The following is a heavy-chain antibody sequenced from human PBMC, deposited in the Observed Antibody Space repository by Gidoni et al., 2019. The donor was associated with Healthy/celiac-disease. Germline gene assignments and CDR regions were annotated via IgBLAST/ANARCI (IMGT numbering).Heavy chain of an antibody. V-gene: IGHV4-59*01. J-gene: IGHJ3*02. CDR1: GGSISSYY. Sequence: QVQLQESGPGLVTPSETLSLTCTVSGGSISSYYWSWIRQPPGKGLEWIGYIYYSGSTNYNPSLKSRVTISVDTSKNQFSLKLSSVTAADTAVYYCARDGGLRAFDIWGQGTMVTVSS. CDR2: IYYSGST. D-gene: IGHD5-12*01. CDR3: ARDGGLRAFDI.